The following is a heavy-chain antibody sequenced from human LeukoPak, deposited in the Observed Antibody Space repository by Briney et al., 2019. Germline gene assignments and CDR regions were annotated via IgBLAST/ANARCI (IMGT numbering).Heavy chain of an antibody. Sequence: GGSLRLSCAASGFTFSSYAMHWVRQAPGKGLEWVAVISYDGSNKYYADSVKGRFTISRDNAKNSLYLQMNSLRAEDTAVYYCARVTYYYDSSGYYSYYYMDVWGKGTTVTISS. J-gene: IGHJ6*03. CDR1: GFTFSSYA. V-gene: IGHV3-30*04. CDR3: ARVTYYYDSSGYYSYYYMDV. CDR2: ISYDGSNK. D-gene: IGHD3-22*01.